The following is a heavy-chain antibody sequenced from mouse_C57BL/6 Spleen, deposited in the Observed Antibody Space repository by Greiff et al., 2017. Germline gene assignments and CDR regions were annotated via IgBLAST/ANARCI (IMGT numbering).Heavy chain of an antibody. J-gene: IGHJ4*01. CDR3: AREGDYDDAMDD. Sequence: EVQLQQSGPGLVKPSQSLSLTCSVTGYSITSGYYWNWIRQFPGNKLEWMGYISYDGSNNYNPSLKNRISITRDTSKNQFFLKLNSVTTEDTATYYCAREGDYDDAMDDWGQGTSVTVSS. V-gene: IGHV3-6*01. CDR2: ISYDGSN. D-gene: IGHD2-4*01. CDR1: GYSITSGYY.